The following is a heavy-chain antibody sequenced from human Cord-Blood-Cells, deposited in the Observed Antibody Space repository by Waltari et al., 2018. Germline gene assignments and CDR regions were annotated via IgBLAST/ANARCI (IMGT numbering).Heavy chain of an antibody. CDR3: ARLALAYGMDV. J-gene: IGHJ6*02. V-gene: IGHV3-74*01. Sequence: EVQLVESGGGLVQPGGSLRLSCAASGFTFSSYWMHWVRQAPGKGVVGFSRINSDGSSTSYAEPGKGRFTISRDNAKNTLYLQMNSLRAEDTAVYYCARLALAYGMDVWGQGTTVTVSS. CDR2: INSDGSST. CDR1: GFTFSSYW.